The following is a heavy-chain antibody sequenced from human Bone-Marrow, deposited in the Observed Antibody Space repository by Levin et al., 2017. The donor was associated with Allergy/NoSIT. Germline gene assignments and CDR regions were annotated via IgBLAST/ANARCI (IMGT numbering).Heavy chain of an antibody. V-gene: IGHV4-39*07. CDR2: IYYSGST. Sequence: SETLSLTCTVSGGSISSSSYYWGWIRQPPGTGLEWIGSIYYSGSTYYNPSLKSRVTISVDTSKNQFSLKLSSVTAADTAVYYCARGHPNNYYDSSGYWDIYYFDYWGQGTLVTVSS. J-gene: IGHJ4*02. D-gene: IGHD3-22*01. CDR1: GGSISSSSYY. CDR3: ARGHPNNYYDSSGYWDIYYFDY.